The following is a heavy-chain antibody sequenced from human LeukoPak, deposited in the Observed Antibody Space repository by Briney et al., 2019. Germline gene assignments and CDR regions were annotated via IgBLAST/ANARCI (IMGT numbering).Heavy chain of an antibody. CDR1: GGTFSSYA. V-gene: IGHV1-69*05. J-gene: IGHJ6*03. CDR3: ATRELVQDYYYMDV. CDR2: IIPIFGTA. Sequence: SVKVSCEASGGTFSSYAISWVRQAPGQGLEWMGRIIPIFGTANYAQKFQGRVTITTDESTSTAYMELSSLRSEDTAVYYCATRELVQDYYYMDVWGKGTTVTVSS. D-gene: IGHD6-13*01.